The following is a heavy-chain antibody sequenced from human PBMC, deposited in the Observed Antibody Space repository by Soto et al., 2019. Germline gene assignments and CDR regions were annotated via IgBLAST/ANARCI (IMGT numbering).Heavy chain of an antibody. J-gene: IGHJ3*02. CDR3: ASLTSILWEIDI. V-gene: IGHV4-59*08. Sequence: ETLSLTCTVSGGSISSYYWSWIRQPPGKGLEWIGYIYYSGSTNYNPSLKSRVTISVDTSKNQFSLKLSSVTAADTAVYYCASLTSILWEIDIWGQGTMVTVSS. D-gene: IGHD2-21*01. CDR2: IYYSGST. CDR1: GGSISSYY.